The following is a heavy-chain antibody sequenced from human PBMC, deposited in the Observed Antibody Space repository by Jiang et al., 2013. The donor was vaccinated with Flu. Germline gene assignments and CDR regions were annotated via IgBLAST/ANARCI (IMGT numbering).Heavy chain of an antibody. Sequence: VQLVESGGGVVQPGRSLRLSCAASGFTFSSYGMHWVRQAPGKGLEWVAVIWYDGSNKYYADSVKGRFTISRDNSKNTLYLQMNSLRAEDTAVYYCARGRGYNKSPFDPWGQGTLVTVSS. V-gene: IGHV3-33*01. D-gene: IGHD5-18*01. J-gene: IGHJ5*02. CDR1: GFTFSSYG. CDR2: IWYDGSNK. CDR3: ARGRGYNKSPFDP.